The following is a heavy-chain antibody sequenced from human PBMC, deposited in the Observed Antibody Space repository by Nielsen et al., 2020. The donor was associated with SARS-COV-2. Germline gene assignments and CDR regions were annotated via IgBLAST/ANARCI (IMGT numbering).Heavy chain of an antibody. D-gene: IGHD3-22*01. V-gene: IGHV3-53*01. CDR3: AKDLGVTYYYDSSGRQQGAFDI. Sequence: VRQAPGKGLEWVSVIYSGGSTYYADSVKGRFTISRDNSKNTLYLQMNSLRAEDTAVYYCAKDLGVTYYYDSSGRQQGAFDIWGQGTMVTVSS. CDR2: IYSGGST. J-gene: IGHJ3*02.